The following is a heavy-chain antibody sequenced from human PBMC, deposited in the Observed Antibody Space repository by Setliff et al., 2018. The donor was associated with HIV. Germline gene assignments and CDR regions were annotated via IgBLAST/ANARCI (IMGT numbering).Heavy chain of an antibody. CDR3: ARKLWGAAAGFDY. V-gene: IGHV4-61*09. D-gene: IGHD6-13*01. J-gene: IGHJ4*02. CDR1: GGSISSGNYY. CDR2: IYISGSGST. Sequence: KTSETLSLTCTVSGGSISSGNYYWSWIRQPAGKGLEWIGHIYISGSGSTNYNPSLKSRVTISVDTSKNQFSLKLSSVTAADTAVYYCARKLWGAAAGFDYWGQGTLVTVSS.